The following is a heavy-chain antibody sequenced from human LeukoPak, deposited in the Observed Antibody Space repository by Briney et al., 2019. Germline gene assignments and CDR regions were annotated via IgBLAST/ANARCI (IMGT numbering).Heavy chain of an antibody. CDR1: GFTFSSYG. V-gene: IGHV3-30*02. Sequence: GGTLRLSCEASGFTFSSYGMSWVRQAPGKGLEWVAFIRYDGSNKYFADSVKGRFTISRDNSNNMLFLQMNSLRPEDTAVYYCAKDRHPYVSGTYSDYWGQGTLVTVSS. CDR2: IRYDGSNK. J-gene: IGHJ4*02. D-gene: IGHD3-10*01. CDR3: AKDRHPYVSGTYSDY.